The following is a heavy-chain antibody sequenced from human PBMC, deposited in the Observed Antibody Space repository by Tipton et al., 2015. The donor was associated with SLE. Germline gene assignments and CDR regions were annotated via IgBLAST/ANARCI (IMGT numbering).Heavy chain of an antibody. Sequence: TLSLTCAVSGYSISSNYYWGWIRQPPGKGLEWIGSIYHSGTTYYNPSLKSRVTISIDTSINQFSLKVSSVTAADTAVYYCARGPGEFGDPIDYWGQGTLVTVSS. CDR1: GYSISSNYY. CDR2: IYHSGTT. D-gene: IGHD3-10*01. CDR3: ARGPGEFGDPIDY. J-gene: IGHJ4*02. V-gene: IGHV4-38-2*01.